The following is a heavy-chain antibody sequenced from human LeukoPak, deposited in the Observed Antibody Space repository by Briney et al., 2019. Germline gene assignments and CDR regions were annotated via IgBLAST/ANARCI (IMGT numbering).Heavy chain of an antibody. CDR3: AKTDLTIAARPLDY. J-gene: IGHJ4*02. Sequence: GGSLRLSCAATGFTFSSYAMSWVRQAPGKGLEWVSGISGSGGSTYYADSVKGRFTISRDNSKNTLYLQMNSLRAEDTAVYYCAKTDLTIAARPLDYWGQGTLVTVSS. CDR1: GFTFSSYA. CDR2: ISGSGGST. V-gene: IGHV3-23*01. D-gene: IGHD6-6*01.